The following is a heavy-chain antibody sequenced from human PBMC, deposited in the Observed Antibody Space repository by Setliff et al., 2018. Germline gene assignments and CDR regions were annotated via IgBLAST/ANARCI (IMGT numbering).Heavy chain of an antibody. Sequence: SETLSLTCTVSGGSISSSSYYWGSIRQPPGKGLEWLGSVYFSGYTYYNPSLSGRVTISIDTSKNQFSLRLTSVTAADTAVYYCARVDFPMLQGVLGQWGQGTLVTVSS. J-gene: IGHJ1*01. CDR2: VYFSGYT. CDR3: ARVDFPMLQGVLGQ. CDR1: GGSISSSSYY. D-gene: IGHD3-10*01. V-gene: IGHV4-39*07.